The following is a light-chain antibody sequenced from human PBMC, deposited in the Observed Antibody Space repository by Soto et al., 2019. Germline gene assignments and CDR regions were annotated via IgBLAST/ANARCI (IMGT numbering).Light chain of an antibody. CDR3: RQYGSSPIT. V-gene: IGKV3-20*01. CDR2: GAS. Sequence: IVLTHSPGTLSLSPGEIATLSCRASQSVSSRLAWYQQKPGQAPRLLISGASSRATGMPDRFSGSGSATDFTLTISRLEPEDFALYYCRQYGSSPITFGQGTRLEIK. J-gene: IGKJ5*01. CDR1: QSVSSR.